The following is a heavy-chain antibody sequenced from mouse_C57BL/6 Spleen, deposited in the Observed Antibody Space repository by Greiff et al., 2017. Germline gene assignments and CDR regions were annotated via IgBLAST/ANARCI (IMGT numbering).Heavy chain of an antibody. CDR3: ARKSLSDAMDY. CDR2: IWSGGST. V-gene: IGHV2-2*01. J-gene: IGHJ4*01. D-gene: IGHD6-2*01. Sequence: VLLVESGPGLVQPSQSLSITCTASGFSLTSYGVHWVRQSPGKGLEWLGVIWSGGSTDYTAAFISRLRIRKDNSKSQVFFQRNRTQADDTAIYYCARKSLSDAMDYWGKGTSVTVSS. CDR1: GFSLTSYG.